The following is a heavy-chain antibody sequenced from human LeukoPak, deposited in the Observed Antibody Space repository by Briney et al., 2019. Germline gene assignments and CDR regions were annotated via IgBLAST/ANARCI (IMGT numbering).Heavy chain of an antibody. CDR1: GFTFSSYA. CDR2: ISGSGGST. V-gene: IGHV3-23*01. D-gene: IGHD3-10*01. CDR3: AKDRSIILWFGELLGY. J-gene: IGHJ4*02. Sequence: GGSLRLFCAASGFTFSSYAMSWVRQAPGKGLEWVSAISGSGGSTYYADSVKGRFTISRDNSKNTLYLQMNSLRAEDTAVYYCAKDRSIILWFGELLGYWGQGTLVTVSS.